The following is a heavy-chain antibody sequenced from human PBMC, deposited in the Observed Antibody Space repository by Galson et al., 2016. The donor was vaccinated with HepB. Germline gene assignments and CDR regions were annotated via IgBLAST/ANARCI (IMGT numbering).Heavy chain of an antibody. CDR3: ARAYCSSAVCYGEYNYYGMDV. Sequence: SVKVSCKAAGYTFTAYYLHWVRQAPGQGLEWMGWINPNSGATNYAQNFQGRVTMTRDTSIGTAYMELSRLRSDDTAVYYCARAYCSSAVCYGEYNYYGMDVWGKGTTVTASS. J-gene: IGHJ6*04. CDR1: GYTFTAYY. V-gene: IGHV1-2*02. D-gene: IGHD2-2*01. CDR2: INPNSGAT.